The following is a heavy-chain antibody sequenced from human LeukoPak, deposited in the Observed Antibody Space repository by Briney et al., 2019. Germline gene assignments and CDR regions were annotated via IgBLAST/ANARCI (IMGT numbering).Heavy chain of an antibody. Sequence: GSLRLSCVVSGFKFKNFWMTWVRQAPGKGLEWVATIKQDGRETYYVDSVKGRFALSRDNAKNSLFLQMNSLRAEDTALYYCARGHYGMDVWGQGTSVTVSS. CDR1: GFKFKNFW. CDR2: IKQDGRET. CDR3: ARGHYGMDV. J-gene: IGHJ6*02. V-gene: IGHV3-7*05.